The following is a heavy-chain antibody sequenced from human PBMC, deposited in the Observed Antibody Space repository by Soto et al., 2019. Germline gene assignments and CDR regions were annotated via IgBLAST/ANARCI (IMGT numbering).Heavy chain of an antibody. CDR2: INPNSGGT. Sequence: ASVKVSCKASGYTFTGYYMHWVRQAPGQGLEWMGWINPNSGGTNYAQKFQGWVTMTRDTSISTAYMELSRLRSDDTAVYYCARGICTNVVCFYSHYYYYGKDVRGKATT. J-gene: IGHJ6*04. CDR1: GYTFTGYY. D-gene: IGHD2-8*01. CDR3: ARGICTNVVCFYSHYYYYGKDV. V-gene: IGHV1-2*04.